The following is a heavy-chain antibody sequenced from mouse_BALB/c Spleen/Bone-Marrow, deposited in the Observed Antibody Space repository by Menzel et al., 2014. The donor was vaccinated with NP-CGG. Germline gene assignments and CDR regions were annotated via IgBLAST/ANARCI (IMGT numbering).Heavy chain of an antibody. Sequence: EVHLVESGGGLVQPGGSLRLSCATSGFTFTDYYMSWVRQPPGKALEWLGFIRNKANGYTTEYSASVKGQFTISRDNSQSILYLQMNTLRAEDSATYYCARDDDSPLDYWGQGTLVTVSA. D-gene: IGHD2-4*01. CDR3: ARDDDSPLDY. CDR2: IRNKANGYTT. J-gene: IGHJ3*01. CDR1: GFTFTDYY. V-gene: IGHV7-3*02.